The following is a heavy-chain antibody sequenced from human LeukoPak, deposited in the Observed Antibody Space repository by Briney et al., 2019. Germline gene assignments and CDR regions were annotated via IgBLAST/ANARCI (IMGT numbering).Heavy chain of an antibody. CDR2: ISTSGADA. CDR1: GFTFSSYA. V-gene: IGHV3-23*01. J-gene: IGHJ4*02. D-gene: IGHD4-17*01. Sequence: GGSLRLSCTASGFTFSSYAMVWVRQAPRKGLEWVSAISTSGADASYADSVKGRFTVSRDNSKNTLSLQMNSLRADDTALYYCAKGQNGALSDYWGQGTLVTVSS. CDR3: AKGQNGALSDY.